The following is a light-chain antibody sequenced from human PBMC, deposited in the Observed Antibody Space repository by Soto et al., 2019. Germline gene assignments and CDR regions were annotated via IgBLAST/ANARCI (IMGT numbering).Light chain of an antibody. CDR1: GSNIGSNT. CDR2: SNN. Sequence: QSVLTQPPSASGTPGQRVTISCSGSGSNIGSNTVNWYQQLPGTAPKLVIYSNNQRPSGVPDRFSGSKSGTSASLAISGLQSEDEADYYCVAWDDSLNGYVGFGGGNKVTVL. CDR3: VAWDDSLNGYVG. J-gene: IGLJ2*01. V-gene: IGLV1-44*01.